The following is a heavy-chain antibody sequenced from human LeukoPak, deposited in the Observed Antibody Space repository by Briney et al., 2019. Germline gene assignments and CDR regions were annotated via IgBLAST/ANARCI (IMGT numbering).Heavy chain of an antibody. D-gene: IGHD5-18*01. Sequence: PSETLSLTCAVYGGSFSGYYWSWIRQPPGKGLEWIGEINHSGSTNYNPSLKSRVTISVDTSKNQFSLKLSSVTAAATAVYYCARVFGYSYGYTRFDYWGQGTLVTVSS. CDR1: GGSFSGYY. J-gene: IGHJ4*02. CDR2: INHSGST. CDR3: ARVFGYSYGYTRFDY. V-gene: IGHV4-34*01.